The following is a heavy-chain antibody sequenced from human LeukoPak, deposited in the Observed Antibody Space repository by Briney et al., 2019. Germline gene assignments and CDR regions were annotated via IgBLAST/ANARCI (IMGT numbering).Heavy chain of an antibody. CDR2: IRPDANDG. V-gene: IGHV3-7*01. D-gene: IGHD7-27*01. CDR1: GFTFSSYW. Sequence: GGSLRLSCAASGFTFSSYWMHWVRQAPGKGLEWVAIIRPDANDGSYVDSVKGRFTISRDNAKNSLYLQLHSLRAEDTAVYFCARADWGSIDYWGQGALVTVSS. CDR3: ARADWGSIDY. J-gene: IGHJ4*02.